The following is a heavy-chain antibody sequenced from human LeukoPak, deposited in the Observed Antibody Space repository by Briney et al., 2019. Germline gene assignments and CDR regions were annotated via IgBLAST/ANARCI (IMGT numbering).Heavy chain of an antibody. J-gene: IGHJ4*02. CDR3: AREVPYFYDSSGYSYYFDY. CDR2: IYYSGST. Sequence: SETLSLTCTVAGGSISSYYRSWIRQPPGKGLEWIGYIYYSGSTNYNPSLKSRVTISVDTSKNQFSLKLSSVTAADTAVYYCAREVPYFYDSSGYSYYFDYWGQGTLVTVSS. V-gene: IGHV4-59*01. CDR1: GGSISSYY. D-gene: IGHD3-22*01.